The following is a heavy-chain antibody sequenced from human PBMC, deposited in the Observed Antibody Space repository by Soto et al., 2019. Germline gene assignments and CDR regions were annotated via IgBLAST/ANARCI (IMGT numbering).Heavy chain of an antibody. Sequence: QVQLVQSGAEMKTPGSSVKVSCQSSGGTFNTYAMNWVRQAPGQGPEWMGEISPMFGAANYAPKFQGRVTITADESTRTSYMQLSSLTSEDTALYFCAREVQVHTPAFVYWGQGTLVTVSS. J-gene: IGHJ4*02. D-gene: IGHD3-10*01. CDR2: ISPMFGAA. V-gene: IGHV1-69*19. CDR3: AREVQVHTPAFVY. CDR1: GGTFNTYA.